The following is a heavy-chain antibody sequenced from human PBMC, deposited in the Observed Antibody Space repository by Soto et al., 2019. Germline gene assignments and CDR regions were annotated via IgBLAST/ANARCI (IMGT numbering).Heavy chain of an antibody. CDR2: INSGGRT. J-gene: IGHJ6*02. Sequence: GGSLRLSCAASGFTFSSYTMNWVRQAPGKGLEWVSGINSGGRTYYADSVKGRFTISRDDSKNTLYLQIISLRAEDTAVYYCAKDRLLAVAGIPFYYYYYGMDVWGQGTTVTVSS. CDR1: GFTFSSYT. V-gene: IGHV3-23*01. CDR3: AKDRLLAVAGIPFYYYYYGMDV. D-gene: IGHD6-19*01.